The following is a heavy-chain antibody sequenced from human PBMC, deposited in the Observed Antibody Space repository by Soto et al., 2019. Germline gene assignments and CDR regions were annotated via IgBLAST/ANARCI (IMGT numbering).Heavy chain of an antibody. V-gene: IGHV3-30-3*01. CDR2: ISYDGSNK. CDR1: GFTFSSYA. J-gene: IGHJ6*02. CDR3: ARDGSYNSSSRGYYYYGMDV. D-gene: IGHD6-6*01. Sequence: GGSLRLSCAASGFTFSSYAMHWVRQAPGKGLEWVAVISYDGSNKYYADSVKGRFTISRDNSKNTLYLQMNSLRAEDTAVYYCARDGSYNSSSRGYYYYGMDVWGQGTTVTVSS.